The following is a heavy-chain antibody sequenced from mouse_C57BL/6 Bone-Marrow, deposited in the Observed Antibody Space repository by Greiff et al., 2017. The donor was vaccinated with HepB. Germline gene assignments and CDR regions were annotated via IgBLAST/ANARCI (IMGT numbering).Heavy chain of an antibody. V-gene: IGHV10-1*01. CDR1: GFSFNTYA. CDR3: VRQNYYGNYETWFAY. Sequence: DVKLVESGGGLVQPKGSLKLSCAASGFSFNTYAMNWVRQAPGKGLEWVARIRSKSNNYATYYADSVKDRFTISRDDSESMLYLQMNNLKTEDTAMYYCVRQNYYGNYETWFAYWGQGTLVTVSA. CDR2: IRSKSNNYAT. J-gene: IGHJ3*01. D-gene: IGHD2-1*01.